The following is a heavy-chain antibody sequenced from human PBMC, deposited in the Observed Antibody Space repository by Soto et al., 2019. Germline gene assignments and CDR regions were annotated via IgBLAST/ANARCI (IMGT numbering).Heavy chain of an antibody. D-gene: IGHD3-3*01. CDR1: GYSFTSYW. V-gene: IGHV5-10-1*01. CDR2: IDPSDSYT. J-gene: IGHJ4*02. CDR3: ARRPIYDCWSGYNLEHGDY. Sequence: GESLKISCKGSGYSFTSYWISWVRQMPGKGLEWMGRIDPSDSYTNYSPSFQGHVTISADKSISTAYLQWSSLKASDTAMYYCARRPIYDCWSGYNLEHGDYWGQGTLVTVS.